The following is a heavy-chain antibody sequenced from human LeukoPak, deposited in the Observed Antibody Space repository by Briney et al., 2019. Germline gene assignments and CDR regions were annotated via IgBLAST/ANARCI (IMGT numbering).Heavy chain of an antibody. J-gene: IGHJ3*02. V-gene: IGHV5-51*01. CDR2: IYPGDSDT. CDR1: GYSFTSYW. D-gene: IGHD3-22*01. CDR3: ATFNRDSHDAFDI. Sequence: GESLKISCKGSGYSFTSYWIGWVRQMPGKGLEWVGIIYPGDSDTRYSPSFQGQVTISADKSISTAYLQWSSLKASDTAMYYCATFNRDSHDAFDIWGQGTMVTVSS.